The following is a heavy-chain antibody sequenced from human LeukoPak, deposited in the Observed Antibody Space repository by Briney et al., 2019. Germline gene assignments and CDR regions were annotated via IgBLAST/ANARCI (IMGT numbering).Heavy chain of an antibody. CDR1: GFTFSTYN. CDR3: ARDRLELTEFDY. CDR2: ISSSSSNI. J-gene: IGHJ4*02. D-gene: IGHD1-7*01. Sequence: PGGSLRLSCAASGFTFSTYNMNWVRQAPGKGLEWVSSISSSSSNIYYADSVKGRFTISRDNAKNSLYLQMDSLRAEDTAVYYCARDRLELTEFDYWGQGTLVTVSS. V-gene: IGHV3-21*01.